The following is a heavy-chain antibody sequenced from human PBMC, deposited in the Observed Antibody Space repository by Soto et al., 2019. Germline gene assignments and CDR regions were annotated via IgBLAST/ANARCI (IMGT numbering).Heavy chain of an antibody. CDR2: IYYSGST. D-gene: IGHD3-10*01. V-gene: IGHV4-31*03. J-gene: IGHJ6*02. CDR3: ARDREYYGSGSYPQPYGMDV. Sequence: PSETLSLTCTVSGGSISSGGYYWSWIRQHPGKGLEWIGYIYYSGSTYYNPSLKSRVTISVDTSKNQFSLKLSSVTAADTAVYYCARDREYYGSGSYPQPYGMDVWGQGTTVTVSS. CDR1: GGSISSGGYY.